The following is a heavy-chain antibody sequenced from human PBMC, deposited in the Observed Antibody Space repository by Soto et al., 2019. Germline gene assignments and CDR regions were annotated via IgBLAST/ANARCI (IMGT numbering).Heavy chain of an antibody. Sequence: SETLSLTCTVSGGSISSNNYYWGWIRQPPGKGLEWIGSIYYSGSTYYNPSLKSRLTISLDTPKNQFSLKLNSVTAADTAVYYCARRERAAGTDWWFDPWGQGTLVTVSS. CDR1: GGSISSNNYY. CDR2: IYYSGST. CDR3: ARRERAAGTDWWFDP. V-gene: IGHV4-39*01. J-gene: IGHJ5*02. D-gene: IGHD6-13*01.